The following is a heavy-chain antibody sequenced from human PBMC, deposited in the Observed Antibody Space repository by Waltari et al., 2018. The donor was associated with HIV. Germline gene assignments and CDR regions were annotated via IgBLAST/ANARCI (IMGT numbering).Heavy chain of an antibody. CDR3: ARRSGEYWYYAL. CDR2: MYHSGST. CDR1: GYSISSGYH. J-gene: IGHJ2*01. D-gene: IGHD7-27*01. Sequence: QVRLQETGPRLVQPSETLSRTCTVSGYSISSGYHWRWIRQPPGKGLEWIGSMYHSGSTYYHPSLKSRVTMSVDTSKNQFSLKLSSVTAADTAVYHCARRSGEYWYYALWGRGTLVTVSS. V-gene: IGHV4-38-2*02.